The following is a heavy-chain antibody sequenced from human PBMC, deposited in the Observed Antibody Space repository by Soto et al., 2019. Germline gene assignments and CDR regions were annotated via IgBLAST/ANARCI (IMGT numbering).Heavy chain of an antibody. V-gene: IGHV1-69*06. CDR1: GGTFSSYA. Sequence: SVKVSCKASGGTFSSYAISWVRQAPGQGLEWMGGIIPIFGTANYAQKFQGRVTITADKSTSTAYMELRSLRSDDTAVYYCARDTPPTISFYYYGMDVWGQGTTVTVSS. J-gene: IGHJ6*02. CDR3: ARDTPPTISFYYYGMDV. D-gene: IGHD5-12*01. CDR2: IIPIFGTA.